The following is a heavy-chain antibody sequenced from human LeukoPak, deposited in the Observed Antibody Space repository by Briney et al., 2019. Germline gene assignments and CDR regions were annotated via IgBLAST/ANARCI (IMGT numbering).Heavy chain of an antibody. J-gene: IGHJ6*03. CDR2: IIPIFGTA. V-gene: IGHV1-69*05. Sequence: SVKVSCKASGGTFSSYAISCVRQAPRQGLEWMGGIIPIFGTANYAQKFQGRVTITTDESTSTAYMELSSLRSEHTAVYYCARDSPGVSTYYMDVWGKGTTVTVSS. CDR1: GGTFSSYA. D-gene: IGHD6-6*01. CDR3: ARDSPGVSTYYMDV.